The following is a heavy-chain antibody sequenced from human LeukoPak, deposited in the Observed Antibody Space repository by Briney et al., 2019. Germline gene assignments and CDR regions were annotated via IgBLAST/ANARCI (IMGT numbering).Heavy chain of an antibody. D-gene: IGHD2-8*01. Sequence: SETLSLTCTVPGGSISSYFWGWIRQPPGEGLEWIGYVYYSGSSNYNPSLKSRVTISVDAAKNELSLKLSSVTARDRAGYYCARHVYKFFFDPCGQRTLVTGSS. V-gene: IGHV4-59*08. CDR3: ARHVYKFFFDP. J-gene: IGHJ5*02. CDR1: GGSISSYF. CDR2: VYYSGSS.